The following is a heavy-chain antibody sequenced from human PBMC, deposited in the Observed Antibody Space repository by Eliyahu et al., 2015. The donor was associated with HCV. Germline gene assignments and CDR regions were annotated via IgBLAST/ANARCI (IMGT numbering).Heavy chain of an antibody. CDR3: ARAGYSSGWFWGGYFDY. CDR2: VYTSGST. D-gene: IGHD6-19*01. V-gene: IGHV4-61*02. Sequence: LEWIGRVYTSGSTNYNPSLKSRVTISVDTSKNQFSLKLTSVTAADTAVYYCARAGYSSGWFWGGYFDYWGQGTLVTVSS. J-gene: IGHJ4*02.